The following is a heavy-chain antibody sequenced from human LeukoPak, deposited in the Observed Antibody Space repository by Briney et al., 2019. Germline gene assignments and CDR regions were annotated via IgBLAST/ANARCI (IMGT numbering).Heavy chain of an antibody. Sequence: ASVKVSCKASGYTFTSYDINWVRQATGQGLEWMGWMNPNSGNTGYAQKFQGRVTMTRNTSISTAYMELSSLRSEDTAVYYCARGGLWSFYYYYGMDVWGQGTTVTVSS. J-gene: IGHJ6*02. D-gene: IGHD3-10*01. CDR1: GYTFTSYD. V-gene: IGHV1-8*01. CDR3: ARGGLWSFYYYYGMDV. CDR2: MNPNSGNT.